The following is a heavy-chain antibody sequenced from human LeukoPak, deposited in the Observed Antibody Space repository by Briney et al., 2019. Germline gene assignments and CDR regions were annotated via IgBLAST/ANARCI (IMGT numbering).Heavy chain of an antibody. CDR3: ARDYAIAVAGWFDP. D-gene: IGHD6-19*01. Sequence: PGGSLRLSCAASGFTFSSYAMHWVRQAPGKGLEWVAVISYDGSNKYYADSVKGRFTISRDNSKNTLYLQMNSLRAEDTAVYYCARDYAIAVAGWFDPWGQGTLVTVSS. J-gene: IGHJ5*02. CDR2: ISYDGSNK. V-gene: IGHV3-30*04. CDR1: GFTFSSYA.